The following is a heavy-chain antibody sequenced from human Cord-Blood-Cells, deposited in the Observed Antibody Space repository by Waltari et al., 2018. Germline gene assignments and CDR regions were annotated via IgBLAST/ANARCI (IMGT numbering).Heavy chain of an antibody. CDR3: ARRDYYGSGSSPFDY. Sequence: QLQLQESGPGLVKPSETLSLTCTVSGGSISSSSYYWGWIRQPPGKGLEWIGSIYYSVSTYYNPSLKSRVTISVDTSKNQFSLKLSSVTAADTAVYYCARRDYYGSGSSPFDYWGQGTLVTVSS. J-gene: IGHJ4*02. D-gene: IGHD3-10*01. CDR1: GGSISSSSYY. CDR2: IYYSVST. V-gene: IGHV4-39*01.